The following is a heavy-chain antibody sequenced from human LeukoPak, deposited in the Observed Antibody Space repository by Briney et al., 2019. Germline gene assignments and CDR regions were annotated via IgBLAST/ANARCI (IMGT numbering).Heavy chain of an antibody. Sequence: GGSLRLSCAASGFTFSSYAMTWVRQAPGKGLEWVSTVLAGGSTTFYADSVKGRFTISRDNSRNTVHLQMNSLRVEDTPLYYCAKRGDYSSDLGTCIDAWGQGVLVTVSS. CDR3: AKRGDYSSDLGTCIDA. CDR1: GFTFSSYA. D-gene: IGHD6-19*01. J-gene: IGHJ5*02. CDR2: VLAGGSTT. V-gene: IGHV3-23*01.